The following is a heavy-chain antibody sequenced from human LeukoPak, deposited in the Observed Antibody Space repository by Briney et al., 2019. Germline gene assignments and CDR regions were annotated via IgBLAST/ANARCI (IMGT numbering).Heavy chain of an antibody. Sequence: GSLRLSCAASGFTFSSYGMHWVRQAPGKGLEWVAVISYDGSNKYYADSVKGRFTISRDNSKNTLYLQMNSLRAEDTAVYYCAKRMGPTSTGVPYYYGMDVWGQGTTVTVSS. CDR2: ISYDGSNK. CDR3: AKRMGPTSTGVPYYYGMDV. J-gene: IGHJ6*02. V-gene: IGHV3-30*18. D-gene: IGHD2-2*01. CDR1: GFTFSSYG.